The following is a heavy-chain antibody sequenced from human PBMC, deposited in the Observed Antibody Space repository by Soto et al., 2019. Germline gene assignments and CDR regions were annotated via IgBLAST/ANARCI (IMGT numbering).Heavy chain of an antibody. CDR1: GFTFGSYG. V-gene: IGHV3-30*18. Sequence: GGSLRLSCAASGFTFGSYGMHWVRQAPGKGLEWVAVISYDGSNKYYADSVKGRFTISRDNSKNTLYLQMNSLRAEDTAVYYCAKDQIGWQRFYGNWFDPWGQGTLVTVSS. D-gene: IGHD4-17*01. J-gene: IGHJ5*02. CDR3: AKDQIGWQRFYGNWFDP. CDR2: ISYDGSNK.